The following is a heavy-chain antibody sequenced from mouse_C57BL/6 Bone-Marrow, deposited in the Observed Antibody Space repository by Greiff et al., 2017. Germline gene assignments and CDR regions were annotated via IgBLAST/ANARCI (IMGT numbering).Heavy chain of an antibody. V-gene: IGHV1-76*01. J-gene: IGHJ1*03. CDR3: ARGDYYGSSDLYWYFDV. Sequence: VKLMESGAELVRPGASVKLSCKASGYTFTDYYINWVKQRPGQGLEWIARIYPGSGNTYYNEKFKGKATLTAEKSSSTAYMQLSSLTSEDSAVYFCARGDYYGSSDLYWYFDVWGTGTTVTVSS. D-gene: IGHD1-1*01. CDR2: IYPGSGNT. CDR1: GYTFTDYY.